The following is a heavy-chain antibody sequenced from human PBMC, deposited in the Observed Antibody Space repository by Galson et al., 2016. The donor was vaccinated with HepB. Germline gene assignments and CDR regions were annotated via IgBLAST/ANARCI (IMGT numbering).Heavy chain of an antibody. CDR3: ARDRSNYAGSYYGLDV. CDR2: ISDSGPST. D-gene: IGHD4-11*01. J-gene: IGHJ6*04. CDR1: GFTFSSSA. V-gene: IGHV3-23*01. Sequence: SLRLSCAASGFTFSSSATSWVRQAPGKGLEWVSSISDSGPSTYYADSVRGRFTISRDNSKNPQYLQLNSLRVEDTAGYYCARDRSNYAGSYYGLDVWGEGTTVTVSS.